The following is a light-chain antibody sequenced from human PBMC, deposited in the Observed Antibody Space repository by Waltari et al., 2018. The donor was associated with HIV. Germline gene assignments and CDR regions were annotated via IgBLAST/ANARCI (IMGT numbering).Light chain of an antibody. J-gene: IGLJ3*02. CDR3: LLSYSGGRRV. Sequence: AVVTHEPSLPVSPARSVTPPCVSTTGAVTSGHYPYWFQQKPGQAPRTLIYDTRKKHSWTPARFSGSLLGDKAALTLSGAQPEDEAEDSCLLSYSGGRRVFGGGTKLTVL. CDR1: TGAVTSGHY. CDR2: DTR. V-gene: IGLV7-46*01.